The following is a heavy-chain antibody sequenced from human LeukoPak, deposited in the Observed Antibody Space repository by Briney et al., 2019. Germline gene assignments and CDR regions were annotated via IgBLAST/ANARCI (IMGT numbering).Heavy chain of an antibody. CDR3: ARLGSGWYYFDY. CDR1: GGSISSSSYY. Sequence: SETLSLTCTVSGGSISSSSYYWGWIRQPPGKGLEWIGSIYYSGSTYYNPSLKSRVTIPVDTSKNQFSLKLSSVTAADTAVYYCARLGSGWYYFDYWGQGTLVTVSS. CDR2: IYYSGST. D-gene: IGHD6-19*01. J-gene: IGHJ4*02. V-gene: IGHV4-39*01.